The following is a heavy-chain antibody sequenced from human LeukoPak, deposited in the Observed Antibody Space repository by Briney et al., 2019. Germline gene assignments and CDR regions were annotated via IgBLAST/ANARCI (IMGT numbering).Heavy chain of an antibody. D-gene: IGHD3-10*01. CDR1: GYSISSGFY. J-gene: IGHJ3*02. CDR3: ARFALDYYGSGSYPHDAFDI. V-gene: IGHV4-38-2*02. CDR2: IYHRGST. Sequence: SETLSLTCTVSGYSISSGFYWGWIRQPPGKGLEWIGSIYHRGSTYYNPSLKSRVTISVDTSKNQFSLRLSSVTAADTAVYYCARFALDYYGSGSYPHDAFDIWGQGTMVTVSS.